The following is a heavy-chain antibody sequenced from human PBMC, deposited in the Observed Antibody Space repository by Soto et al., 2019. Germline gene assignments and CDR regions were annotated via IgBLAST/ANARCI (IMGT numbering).Heavy chain of an antibody. CDR2: IYYSGST. D-gene: IGHD3-16*02. V-gene: IGHV4-31*03. J-gene: IGHJ4*02. CDR1: GGSISSGGYY. Sequence: QVQLQESGPGLVKPSQTLSLTCTVSGGSISSGGYYWSWIRQHPGKGLEWIGYIYYSGSTYYNPSIKSRVTISVDTSKNQFSLKLSSVTAADTAVYYCARGEIMITFGGVIVIDYFAYWGQGTLVTVS. CDR3: ARGEIMITFGGVIVIDYFAY.